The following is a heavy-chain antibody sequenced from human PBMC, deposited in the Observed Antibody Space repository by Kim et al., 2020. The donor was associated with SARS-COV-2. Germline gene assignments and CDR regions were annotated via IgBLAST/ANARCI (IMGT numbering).Heavy chain of an antibody. J-gene: IGHJ1*01. Sequence: FQGRVTITADESTSTAYMELSSLRSEDTAMYYCARAMVRGVTPFEYFQHWGQGTLVTVSS. CDR3: ARAMVRGVTPFEYFQH. V-gene: IGHV1-69*01. D-gene: IGHD3-10*01.